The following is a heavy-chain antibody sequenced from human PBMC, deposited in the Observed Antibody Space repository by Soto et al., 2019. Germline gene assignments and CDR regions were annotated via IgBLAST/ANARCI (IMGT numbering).Heavy chain of an antibody. CDR3: TTGGSVSRNLDY. D-gene: IGHD6-13*01. Sequence: GSLRPSCATSGFPFRNARMNLVRPAPGKGLEWVGRIKSKTDGGTTDYAAPVKGRFTISRDDSKNTLYLQMNSLKTEDTAVYYCTTGGSVSRNLDYWGQGTLVTVSS. J-gene: IGHJ4*02. CDR2: IKSKTDGGTT. CDR1: GFPFRNAR. V-gene: IGHV3-15*07.